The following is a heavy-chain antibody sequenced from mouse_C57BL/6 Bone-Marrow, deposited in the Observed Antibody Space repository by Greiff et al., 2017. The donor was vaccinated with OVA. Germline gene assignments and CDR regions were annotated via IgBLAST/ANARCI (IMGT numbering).Heavy chain of an antibody. CDR2: IRSGGSYT. CDR1: GFTFSSYG. J-gene: IGHJ4*01. Sequence: EVKLMESGGDLVKPGGSLKLSCAASGFTFSSYGMSWVRQTPDKRLEWVATIRSGGSYTYYPDSVKGRFTISRANAKNTLYLQVSILKSEDTAMYYCAKPPTVASGDYWGKGASVTVSS. V-gene: IGHV5-6*01. D-gene: IGHD1-1*01. CDR3: AKPPTVASGDY.